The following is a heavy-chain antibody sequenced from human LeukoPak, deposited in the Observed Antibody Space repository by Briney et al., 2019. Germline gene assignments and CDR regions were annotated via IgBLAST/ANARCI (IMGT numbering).Heavy chain of an antibody. D-gene: IGHD3-22*01. Sequence: SETLSFTGTVSDASISSTNYYWGWIRQPTGKGLEWIGSISYSGSAYYSPSLKSPVTISVDTSEQHFSLTLSSVTPADTAAYYCAITPGPYDSSTNYYPFDYWGRGALVTVSS. CDR1: DASISSTNYY. V-gene: IGHV4-39*07. J-gene: IGHJ4*02. CDR3: AITPGPYDSSTNYYPFDY. CDR2: ISYSGSA.